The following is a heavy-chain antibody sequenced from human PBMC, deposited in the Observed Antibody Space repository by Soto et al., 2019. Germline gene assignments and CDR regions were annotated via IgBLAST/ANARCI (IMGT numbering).Heavy chain of an antibody. CDR2: IYASGSP. CDR1: GGSVSVYY. CDR3: ARGVGSSPPHY. J-gene: IGHJ4*02. V-gene: IGHV4-59*02. D-gene: IGHD1-26*01. Sequence: SETLSLTCTISGGSVSVYYWSWIRQSTGQGLEWIGYIYASGSPYYNPSLRSRVTISADTSKNQISLKLTSPTAADTAVYYCARGVGSSPPHYCGRGTLVTVSS.